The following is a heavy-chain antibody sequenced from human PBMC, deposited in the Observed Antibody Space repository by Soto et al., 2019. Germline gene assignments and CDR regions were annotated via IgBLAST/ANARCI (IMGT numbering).Heavy chain of an antibody. D-gene: IGHD6-13*01. CDR1: GYTFTDYV. Sequence: ASVKVSCKASGYTFTDYVMPWVRQAPGQRLEWMGWINPTSGGTNYAQKFQGRVTMTRDTSISTAYMELSRLRSDDTAVYYCARDVAAAGPYYYYGMDVWGQGTTVTVSS. CDR3: ARDVAAAGPYYYYGMDV. CDR2: INPTSGGT. V-gene: IGHV1-2*02. J-gene: IGHJ6*02.